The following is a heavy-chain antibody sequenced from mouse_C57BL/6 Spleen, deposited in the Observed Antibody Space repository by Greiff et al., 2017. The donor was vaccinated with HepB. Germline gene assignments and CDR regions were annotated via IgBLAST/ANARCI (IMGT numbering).Heavy chain of an antibody. CDR3: ATRLPYYYAMDY. CDR1: GYTFTSYW. V-gene: IGHV1-50*01. D-gene: IGHD3-2*02. Sequence: QVHVKQPGAELVKPGASVKLSCKASGYTFTSYWMQWVKQRPGQGLEWIGEIDPSDSYTNYNQKFKGKATLTVDTSSSTAYMQLSSLTSEDSAVYYCATRLPYYYAMDYWGQGTSVTVSS. CDR2: IDPSDSYT. J-gene: IGHJ4*01.